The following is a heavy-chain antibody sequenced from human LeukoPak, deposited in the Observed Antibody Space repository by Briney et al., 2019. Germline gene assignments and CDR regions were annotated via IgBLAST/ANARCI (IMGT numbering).Heavy chain of an antibody. CDR3: ARGLSLRYYGSGSYFY. V-gene: IGHV4-39*01. Sequence: SETLSLTCTVSGDSISGSNYYWGWIRQPPGMGLEWIGSIYYSGRTYYNPSLKSRVTISVDTSKNQFSLRLSSVTAADTAVYYCARGLSLRYYGSGSYFYWGQGTLVTVSS. J-gene: IGHJ4*02. D-gene: IGHD3-10*01. CDR2: IYYSGRT. CDR1: GDSISGSNYY.